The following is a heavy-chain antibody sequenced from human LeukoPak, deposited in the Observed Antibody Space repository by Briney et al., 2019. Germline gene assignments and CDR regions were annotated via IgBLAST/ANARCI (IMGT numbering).Heavy chain of an antibody. D-gene: IGHD1-20*01. J-gene: IGHJ4*02. CDR3: ARYNWNDLGRGYCFDY. CDR1: GGTFSSYA. CDR2: IIPIFGTA. V-gene: IGHV1-69*13. Sequence: SVKVSCKASGGTFSSYAISWVRQAPGQGLEWMGGIIPIFGTANYAQKFQGRVTITADESTSTAYMELSSLRSEDTAVYYCARYNWNDLGRGYCFDYWGQGTLVTVSS.